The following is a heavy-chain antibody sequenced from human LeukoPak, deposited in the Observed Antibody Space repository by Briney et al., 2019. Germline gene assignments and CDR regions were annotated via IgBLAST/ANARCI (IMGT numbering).Heavy chain of an antibody. CDR2: VDHTGST. D-gene: IGHD1-1*01. Sequence: SETLSLTCRVSDDSITMYYWTWIRQPPGKGLEWIGYVDHTGSTNFNPSLNGRVSISRDTTKNLFSLRLRSVTAADTAVYFCARGRVSSSTWYSTYYYYFYMDVWGKGTTVTVSS. CDR3: ARGRVSSSTWYSTYYYYFYMDV. V-gene: IGHV4-59*01. CDR1: DDSITMYY. J-gene: IGHJ6*03.